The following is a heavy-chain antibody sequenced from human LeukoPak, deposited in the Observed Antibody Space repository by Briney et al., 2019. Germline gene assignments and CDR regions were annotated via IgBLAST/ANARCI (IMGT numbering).Heavy chain of an antibody. CDR1: GGSISSYY. V-gene: IGHV4-59*01. CDR2: IYDRGST. CDR3: ARGRTFDN. J-gene: IGHJ4*02. Sequence: SSETLSLTCTVSGGSISSYYWSWIRQPPGKGLEWIGNIYDRGSTKYNSSLKSRVTISVDTSKNQFSLRLSSVTAADTAVYYCARGRTFDNWGQGTLVTVSS.